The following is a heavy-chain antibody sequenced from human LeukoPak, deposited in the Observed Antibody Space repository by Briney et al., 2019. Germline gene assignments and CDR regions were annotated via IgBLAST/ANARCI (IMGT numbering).Heavy chain of an antibody. J-gene: IGHJ6*03. Sequence: SVKVSCKASGGTFSSSAISWARQAPGQGLEWMGGIIPIFGTANYAQKFQGRVTITTDESTSTAYMELSSLRSEDTAVYYCARAFGWARYYYYMDVWGKGSTVTVSS. V-gene: IGHV1-69*05. CDR2: IIPIFGTA. CDR3: ARAFGWARYYYYMDV. CDR1: GGTFSSSA. D-gene: IGHD3-16*01.